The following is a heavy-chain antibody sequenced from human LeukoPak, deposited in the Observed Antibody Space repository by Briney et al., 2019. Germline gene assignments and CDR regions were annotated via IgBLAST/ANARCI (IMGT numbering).Heavy chain of an antibody. D-gene: IGHD1-26*01. Sequence: GGSLRLSCAASGFIFSNYWMSWVRQAPGKGLEWVANIKQDGSDKYYVDSVKGRFTISRDNGKNSLYLEMNSLRAEDTAMYYCARSMRRGSCDSWGQGALVTVSS. CDR3: ARSMRRGSCDS. CDR2: IKQDGSDK. J-gene: IGHJ4*02. V-gene: IGHV3-7*03. CDR1: GFIFSNYW.